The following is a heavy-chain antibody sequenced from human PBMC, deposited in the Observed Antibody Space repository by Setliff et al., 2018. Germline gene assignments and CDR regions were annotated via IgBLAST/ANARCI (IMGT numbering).Heavy chain of an antibody. CDR3: ARGRGGYNQEYFRY. CDR2: IYPHDSDT. V-gene: IGHV5-51*01. CDR1: GYDFNTYW. D-gene: IGHD5-12*01. J-gene: IGHJ1*01. Sequence: GESLKISCTTSGYDFNTYWIGWVRQVPGRGLEWVGIIYPHDSDTKYSPSFQGHVTISADRALSTVNLRWGSLKSSDTAMYYCARGRGGYNQEYFRYWGQGTMVTVSS.